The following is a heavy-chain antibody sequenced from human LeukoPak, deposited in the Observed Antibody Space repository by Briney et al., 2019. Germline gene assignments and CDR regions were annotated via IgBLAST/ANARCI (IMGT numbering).Heavy chain of an antibody. D-gene: IGHD1-7*01. CDR3: AHRKNYGWFDP. Sequence: SGPTLVNPTQTLTLTCTFSGFSLSTSGVGVGWIRQPPGKALEWLALIYWDDDKRYSPSLRSRLTITKDTSKNRVVLTLTDMDPVDTATYYCAHRKNYGWFDPWGQGTLVTVSS. CDR1: GFSLSTSGVG. J-gene: IGHJ5*02. V-gene: IGHV2-5*02. CDR2: IYWDDDK.